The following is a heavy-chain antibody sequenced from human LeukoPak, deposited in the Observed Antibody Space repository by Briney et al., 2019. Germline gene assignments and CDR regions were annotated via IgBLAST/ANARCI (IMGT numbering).Heavy chain of an antibody. D-gene: IGHD5-24*01. CDR3: ATSGYDGYNYNY. CDR2: IYYSGST. V-gene: IGHV4-61*01. CDR1: GYSISSGYY. Sequence: SETLSLTCTVSGYSISSGYYWGWIRQPPGKGLEWIGYIYYSGSTNYNPSLKSRVTISVDTSKNQFSLKLSSVTAADTAVYYCATSGYDGYNYNYWGQGTLVTVSS. J-gene: IGHJ4*02.